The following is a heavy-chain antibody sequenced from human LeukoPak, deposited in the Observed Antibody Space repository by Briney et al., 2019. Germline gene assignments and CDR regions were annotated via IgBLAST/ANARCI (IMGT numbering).Heavy chain of an antibody. J-gene: IGHJ6*03. CDR2: IYHSGST. CDR3: ATGSSSSYYYYMDV. V-gene: IGHV4-30-2*01. CDR1: GGSISSGGYY. Sequence: SQTLSLTCTVSGGSISSGGYYRSWIRQPPGKGLEWIGYIYHSGSTYYNPSLKSRVTISVDRSKNQFSLKLSSVTAADTAVYYCATGSSSSYYYYMDVWGKGTTVTVSS. D-gene: IGHD6-6*01.